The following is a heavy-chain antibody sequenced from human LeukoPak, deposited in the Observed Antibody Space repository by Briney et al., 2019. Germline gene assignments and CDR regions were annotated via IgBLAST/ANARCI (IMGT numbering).Heavy chain of an antibody. CDR2: ISGYDGNR. Sequence: WASVKVSCKASGGTFSSYAISWVRQAPGQGLEWMGWISGYDGNRNYAQKFQDRVTMTTDTSTSTAYMELRNLRSDDTAVYYCARCDYVWGNYRYRPILYFDFWGQGTLVTVSS. CDR1: GGTFSSYA. J-gene: IGHJ4*02. D-gene: IGHD3-16*02. V-gene: IGHV1-18*01. CDR3: ARCDYVWGNYRYRPILYFDF.